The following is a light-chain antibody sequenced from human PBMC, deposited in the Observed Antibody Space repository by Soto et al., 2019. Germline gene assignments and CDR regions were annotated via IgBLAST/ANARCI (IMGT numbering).Light chain of an antibody. J-gene: IGKJ2*01. CDR2: GAS. CDR3: QQYNNWPSRYT. CDR1: QSVSSN. V-gene: IGKV3-15*01. Sequence: EIVMTQSPATLSVSPGERATLSCRASQSVSSNLAWYQQKPGQAPRLLIYGASTRATGIPARFSGSGSGTEITHTISSLQSEDVAVYYCQQYNNWPSRYTFGQGTKVDIK.